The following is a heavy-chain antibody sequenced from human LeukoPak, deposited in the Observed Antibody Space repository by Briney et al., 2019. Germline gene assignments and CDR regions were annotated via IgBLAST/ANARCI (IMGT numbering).Heavy chain of an antibody. CDR3: ARDLGPPTAMVDY. V-gene: IGHV4-61*01. CDR1: GGSVSSGSYY. D-gene: IGHD5-18*01. Sequence: PSETLSLTCTVSGGSVSSGSYYWSWIRQPPGKGLEGMGYIYYSGSTHYNPSLKSRVTISVNTSKNQFSLKLSSVTAADTAAYYCARDLGPPTAMVDYWGQGTLVTVSS. J-gene: IGHJ4*02. CDR2: IYYSGST.